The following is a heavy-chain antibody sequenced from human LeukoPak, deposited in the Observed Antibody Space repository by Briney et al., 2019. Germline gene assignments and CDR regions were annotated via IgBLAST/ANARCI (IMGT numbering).Heavy chain of an antibody. CDR1: GFTFNSYA. J-gene: IGHJ4*02. V-gene: IGHV3-23*01. CDR3: AREPWNYEGLDY. Sequence: GGSLRLSCAASGFTFNSYAMSWVRQAPGKGLEWVSAISGSGGSTYYADSVKGRFTISRDNAKNSLYLQMNSLRAEDTAVYYCAREPWNYEGLDYWGQGTLVTVSS. CDR2: ISGSGGST. D-gene: IGHD1-7*01.